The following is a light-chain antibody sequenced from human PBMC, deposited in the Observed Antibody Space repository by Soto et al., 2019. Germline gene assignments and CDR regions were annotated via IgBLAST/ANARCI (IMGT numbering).Light chain of an antibody. CDR2: EVI. CDR3: SSYAGNNNWV. Sequence: QSALTQPPSASGSPGQSVTISCTGTSSDVGGYNSVAWYQQHPGKTPRLMIYEVIKRPSGVPDRFSGSKSGSTASLTVSGLQAEDEADYHCSSYAGNNNWVFGGGTQLTVL. V-gene: IGLV2-8*01. J-gene: IGLJ3*02. CDR1: SSDVGGYNS.